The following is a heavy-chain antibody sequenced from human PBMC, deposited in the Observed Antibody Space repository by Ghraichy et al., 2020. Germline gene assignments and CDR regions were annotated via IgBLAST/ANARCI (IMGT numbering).Heavy chain of an antibody. D-gene: IGHD1-26*01. Sequence: SETLSLTCTVSGGSISSYYWSWIRQPPGKGLEWIGYIYYSGSTNYNPSLKSRVTISVDTSKNQFSLKLSSVTAADTAVYYCARGVVGANGGFAFDIWGQGTMVTVSS. CDR1: GGSISSYY. CDR2: IYYSGST. CDR3: ARGVVGANGGFAFDI. J-gene: IGHJ3*02. V-gene: IGHV4-59*01.